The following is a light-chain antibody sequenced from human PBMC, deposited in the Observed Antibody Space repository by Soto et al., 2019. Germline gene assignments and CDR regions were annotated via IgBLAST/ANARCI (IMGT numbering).Light chain of an antibody. Sequence: DIQMTQSPSSLSASVLDRVTITFLASQTISSWLAWYQQKPGKAPKLLIYKASTLKSGVPSRFSGSGSGTDFTLTISSLQPEDFATYYCQQSYSTPITFGQGTRLEIK. CDR3: QQSYSTPIT. CDR2: KAS. V-gene: IGKV1-39*01. J-gene: IGKJ5*01. CDR1: QTISSW.